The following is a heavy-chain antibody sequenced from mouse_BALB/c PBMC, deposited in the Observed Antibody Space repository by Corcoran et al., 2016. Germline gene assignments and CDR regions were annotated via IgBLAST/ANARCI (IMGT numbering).Heavy chain of an antibody. Sequence: EVQLQQSGPELVKPGASVKISCKASGYSFTGYYMHWVKQSHVKSLEWIGRINPYNGATSYNQNFKDKASLTVDKSSSTAYMELHSLTSEDSAVYYCAREDGYLYAMYYWGQGTSVTVSS. D-gene: IGHD2-3*01. CDR2: INPYNGAT. J-gene: IGHJ4*01. V-gene: IGHV1-26*01. CDR3: AREDGYLYAMYY. CDR1: GYSFTGYY.